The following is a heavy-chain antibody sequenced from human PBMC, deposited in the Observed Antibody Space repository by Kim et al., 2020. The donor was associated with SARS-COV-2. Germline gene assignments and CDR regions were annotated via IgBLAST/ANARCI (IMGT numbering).Heavy chain of an antibody. D-gene: IGHD3-22*01. Sequence: GGSLRLSCAASGFTFNNYAMNWVRQAPGKGPEWVSGMTGDGNEIYYADSVKGRFTISRDNSRNTLYLQMSSLTAEDTAVYYCTKRDFYDSSTFSPFFDTWGQGALVPV. CDR1: GFTFNNYA. CDR2: MTGDGNEI. J-gene: IGHJ4*02. V-gene: IGHV3-23*01. CDR3: TKRDFYDSSTFSPFFDT.